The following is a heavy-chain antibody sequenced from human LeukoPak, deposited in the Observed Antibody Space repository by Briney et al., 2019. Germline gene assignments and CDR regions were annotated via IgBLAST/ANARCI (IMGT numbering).Heavy chain of an antibody. Sequence: SVKLSCKASGFTFTSSAMQWVRQARGQRLEWIGWIVVGSGNTNYAQKFQERVTITRDMSTSTAYMELSSLRSEDTAVYYCAAGSDVTPWEAFDIWGQGTMVTVSS. CDR2: IVVGSGNT. CDR1: GFTFTSSA. V-gene: IGHV1-58*02. CDR3: AAGSDVTPWEAFDI. D-gene: IGHD1-26*01. J-gene: IGHJ3*02.